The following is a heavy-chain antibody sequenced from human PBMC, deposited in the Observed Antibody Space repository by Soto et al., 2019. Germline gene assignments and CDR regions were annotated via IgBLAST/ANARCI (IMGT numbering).Heavy chain of an antibody. Sequence: QVQLQESGPGLVKPSEPLSLTCTVSGDSITNYYWNWIRQPPGKGLEWIGYFSNSGTTNYNPSLKSRVTISADTSKNQFFLKLTSVTAADTAVYYCGRHLFSDVWGQGTTVTVSS. J-gene: IGHJ6*02. D-gene: IGHD2-21*01. CDR1: GDSITNYY. CDR3: GRHLFSDV. V-gene: IGHV4-59*08. CDR2: FSNSGTT.